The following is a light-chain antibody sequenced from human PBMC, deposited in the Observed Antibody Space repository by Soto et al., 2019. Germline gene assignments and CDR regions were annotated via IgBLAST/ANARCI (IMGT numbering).Light chain of an antibody. CDR1: QSVSSD. CDR2: DAS. V-gene: IGKV3-15*01. Sequence: EIVMTQSPATLSVSPGERATLSCRASQSVSSDLAWYQLKPGQAPRLLIYDASTRATGIPVRFSGSGSGTEFTLTISSLQSEDFALYYCQQYNKWPPLTFGGGTKVEI. J-gene: IGKJ4*01. CDR3: QQYNKWPPLT.